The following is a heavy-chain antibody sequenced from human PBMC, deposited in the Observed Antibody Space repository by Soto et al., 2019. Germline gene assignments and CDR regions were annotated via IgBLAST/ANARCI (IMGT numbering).Heavy chain of an antibody. CDR3: ARGLNSNYFDY. D-gene: IGHD4-4*01. J-gene: IGHJ4*02. CDR1: GFICSSYD. CDR2: ILVGGST. Sequence: GSLRLSCAVSGFICSSYDMSWVRQAPGKGLEWVSTILVGGSTHYEDSVKGRFTISRDTSKNTVYLQMNSLGAADTAVYYCARGLNSNYFDYWGQGTLVTVSS. V-gene: IGHV3-23*01.